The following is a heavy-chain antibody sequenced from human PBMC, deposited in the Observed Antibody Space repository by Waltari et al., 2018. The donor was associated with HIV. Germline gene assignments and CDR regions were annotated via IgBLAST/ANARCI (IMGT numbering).Heavy chain of an antibody. CDR2: IWYDGSNT. V-gene: IGHV3-33*01. CDR3: ARDVQGYCGGERCFYGMDV. J-gene: IGHJ6*02. Sequence: RQAPGKGLEWVAVIWYDGSNTYYTDSVKGRFTISRDNSKNTLYLQMYSLRAEDTAVYYCARDVQGYCGGERCFYGMDVWGQGTTVTVSS. D-gene: IGHD2-21*01.